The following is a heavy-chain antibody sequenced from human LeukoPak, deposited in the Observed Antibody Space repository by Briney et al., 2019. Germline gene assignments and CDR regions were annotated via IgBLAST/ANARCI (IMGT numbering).Heavy chain of an antibody. CDR1: GFTFSRYA. Sequence: GRSLTLSRAASGFTFSRYAVYWVRQAPGKGLEWVALISYDAANKYYADSVKGRFTISRDNSENTLYLQMNSLITEDTAVYYCAREGREWLSVGIDYWGQGTLVTVSS. J-gene: IGHJ4*02. CDR2: ISYDAANK. CDR3: AREGREWLSVGIDY. D-gene: IGHD6-19*01. V-gene: IGHV3-30-3*01.